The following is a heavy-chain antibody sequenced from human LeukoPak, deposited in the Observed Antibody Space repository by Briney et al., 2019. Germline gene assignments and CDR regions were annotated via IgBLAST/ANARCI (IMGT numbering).Heavy chain of an antibody. Sequence: GGSLRLSCAASGFTFSSYSMNWVRQAPGKGLEWVSSISSSSSYIYYADSVKGRFTISRDNAKNSLYLQMNSLRAEDTAVYYCARRFSGSGSPITYWGQGTLVTVSS. CDR1: GFTFSSYS. D-gene: IGHD3-10*01. J-gene: IGHJ4*02. CDR2: ISSSSSYI. CDR3: ARRFSGSGSPITY. V-gene: IGHV3-21*01.